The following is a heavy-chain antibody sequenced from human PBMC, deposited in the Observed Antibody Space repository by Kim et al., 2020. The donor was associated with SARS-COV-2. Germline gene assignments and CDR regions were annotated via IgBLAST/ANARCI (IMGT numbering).Heavy chain of an antibody. CDR3: AGGEYSSGWYHFDY. V-gene: IGHV4-59*01. CDR2: IYYSGST. CDR1: GGSISSYY. D-gene: IGHD6-19*01. J-gene: IGHJ4*02. Sequence: SETLSLTCTVSGGSISSYYWSWIRQPPGKGLEWIGYIYYSGSTNYNPSLKSRVTISVDTSKNQFSLKLSSVTAADTAVYYCAGGEYSSGWYHFDYWGQGTLVTVSS.